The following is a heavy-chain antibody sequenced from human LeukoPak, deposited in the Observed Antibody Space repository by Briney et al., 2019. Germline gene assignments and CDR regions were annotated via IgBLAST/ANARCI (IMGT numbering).Heavy chain of an antibody. CDR3: ARGHYYDSSGTRPLDY. CDR1: GFTVSSNY. V-gene: IGHV3-53*01. CDR2: IYSGGTT. Sequence: PGGSLRLSCAASGFTVSSNYMSWVRQAPGKGLEWVSVIYSGGTTYYADSAKGRFTISRDNSKNTLYLQMNSLRAEDTAVYYCARGHYYDSSGTRPLDYWGQGTLVTVSS. D-gene: IGHD3-22*01. J-gene: IGHJ4*02.